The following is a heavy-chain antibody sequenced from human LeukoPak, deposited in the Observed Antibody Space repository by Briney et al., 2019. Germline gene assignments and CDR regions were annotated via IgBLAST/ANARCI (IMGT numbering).Heavy chain of an antibody. CDR2: INTDGSGT. Sequence: PGGSLRLSCAASGFTFGTFWMHWVRQAPGKGLVWLARINTDGSGTSYADSVKGRFTISRDNSKNTLYLQMNSLRADDTALYRCAKDLFYSFDIWGQGTEVTVSS. CDR1: GFTFGTFW. J-gene: IGHJ3*02. D-gene: IGHD2/OR15-2a*01. CDR3: AKDLFYSFDI. V-gene: IGHV3-74*01.